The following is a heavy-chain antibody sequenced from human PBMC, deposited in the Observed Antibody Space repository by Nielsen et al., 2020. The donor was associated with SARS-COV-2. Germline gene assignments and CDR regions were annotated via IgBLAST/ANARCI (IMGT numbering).Heavy chain of an antibody. D-gene: IGHD3-10*01. J-gene: IGHJ6*02. Sequence: GGSLRLSCAASGFTFSSYSMNWVRQAPGKGLEWVSSISSSSSYIYYADSVKGRFTISRDNSKNTLYLQMNSLRAEDTAVYYCARERGGSGDYGMDVWGQGTTVTVSS. CDR2: ISSSSSYI. V-gene: IGHV3-21*01. CDR3: ARERGGSGDYGMDV. CDR1: GFTFSSYS.